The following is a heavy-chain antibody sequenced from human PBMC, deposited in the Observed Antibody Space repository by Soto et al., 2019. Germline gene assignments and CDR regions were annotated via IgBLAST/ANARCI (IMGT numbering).Heavy chain of an antibody. CDR2: ISSSSSYI. CDR3: ARVGITGTTGDY. J-gene: IGHJ4*02. D-gene: IGHD1-20*01. CDR1: GFTFSSYS. V-gene: IGHV3-21*01. Sequence: PGGSLRLSCAASGFTFSSYSMNWVRQAPGKGLEWVSSISSSSSYIYYADSVKGRFTISRDNAKNSLYLQMNSLRAEDTAVYYCARVGITGTTGDYWGQGTLVTVSS.